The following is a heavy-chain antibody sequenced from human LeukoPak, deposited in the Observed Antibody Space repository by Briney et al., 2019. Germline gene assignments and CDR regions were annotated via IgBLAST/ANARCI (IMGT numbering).Heavy chain of an antibody. J-gene: IGHJ6*03. CDR2: IYSGGST. CDR3: ARGYCTNGVCYTDYYYMDV. CDR1: GFTVSSNY. Sequence: GGSLRLSCAASGFTVSSNYMSWVRQAPGKGLEWVSVIYSGGSTYYADSVKGRFTISRDNSKNTLYLQMNSLRAEDTAVYYCARGYCTNGVCYTDYYYMDVWGKGTTVTVSS. V-gene: IGHV3-66*02. D-gene: IGHD2-8*01.